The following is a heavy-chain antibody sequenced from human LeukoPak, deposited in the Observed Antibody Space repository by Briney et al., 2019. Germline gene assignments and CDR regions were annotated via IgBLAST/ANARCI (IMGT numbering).Heavy chain of an antibody. V-gene: IGHV3-23*01. CDR1: GFTFSSYA. CDR3: AKGQRQQLTENWFVP. Sequence: GGSLRLSCAAAGFTFSSYAMSWVRQAPGKGLEWVSAISGSGGSTFYADSVKGRFTISRDNSKNTLYLQMNRLSAEDTAVYYCAKGQRQQLTENWFVPWGQGTLVTVSS. D-gene: IGHD6-13*01. CDR2: ISGSGGST. J-gene: IGHJ5*02.